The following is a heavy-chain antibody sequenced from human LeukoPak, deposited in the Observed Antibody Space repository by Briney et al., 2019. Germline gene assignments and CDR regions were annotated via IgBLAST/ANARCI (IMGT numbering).Heavy chain of an antibody. CDR3: ARGGARGSSAFDV. Sequence: SETLSLTCTVSGDSVNDYYWNWIRQPPGKGLEWIGYIYYSGSTDYNPSLKSRATMSVDTSKNQFSLKLNSVTAADAAVYYCARGGARGSSAFDVWGQGTMVIVS. J-gene: IGHJ3*01. CDR2: IYYSGST. V-gene: IGHV4-59*02. CDR1: GDSVNDYY. D-gene: IGHD3-10*01.